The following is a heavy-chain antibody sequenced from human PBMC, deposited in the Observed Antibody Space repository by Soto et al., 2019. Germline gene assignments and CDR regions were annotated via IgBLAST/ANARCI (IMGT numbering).Heavy chain of an antibody. V-gene: IGHV3-48*03. D-gene: IGHD2-15*01. Sequence: EVQVVESGGNLVQPGGSLRLSCAGSGFTFSNYEMNWVRQAPGEGLEWVSYISSSSSIIHYADSVKGRFTISGDNAKNSLSVEMNSLRVEDTAVYYCARGRDGSGGTCQGNGMDVWGQGTTVTVSS. CDR2: ISSSSSII. CDR3: ARGRDGSGGTCQGNGMDV. J-gene: IGHJ6*02. CDR1: GFTFSNYE.